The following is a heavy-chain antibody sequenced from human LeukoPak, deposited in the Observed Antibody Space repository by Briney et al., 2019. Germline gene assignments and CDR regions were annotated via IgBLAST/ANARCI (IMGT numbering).Heavy chain of an antibody. CDR3: ARSDYYFDY. D-gene: IGHD2-21*02. CDR2: IYHSGST. Sequence: SETLSLTCAVSSGSISSGGYSWSWIRQPPGKGLEWIGYIYHSGSTYYNPSLKSRVTISVDRSKNQFSLKLSSVTAADTAVYYCARSDYYFDYWGQGTLVTVSS. CDR1: SGSISSGGYS. J-gene: IGHJ4*02. V-gene: IGHV4-30-2*01.